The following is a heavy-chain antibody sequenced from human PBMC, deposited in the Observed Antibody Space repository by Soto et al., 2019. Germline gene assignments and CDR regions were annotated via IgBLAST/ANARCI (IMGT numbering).Heavy chain of an antibody. CDR3: ARQGIVVVQAAPDDAFDI. V-gene: IGHV4-59*08. J-gene: IGHJ3*02. Sequence: SETLSLTCTVSGGSISSYYWSWIRQPPGKGLEWIGYIYYSGSTNYNPSLKSRVTISVDTSKNQFSLKLSSVTAADTAVYYCARQGIVVVQAAPDDAFDIWGQGTMVTVSS. CDR2: IYYSGST. CDR1: GGSISSYY. D-gene: IGHD2-2*01.